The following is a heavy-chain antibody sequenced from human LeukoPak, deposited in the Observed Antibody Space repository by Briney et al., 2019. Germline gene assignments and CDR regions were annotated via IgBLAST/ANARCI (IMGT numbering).Heavy chain of an antibody. CDR2: IYTSGST. V-gene: IGHV4-4*07. CDR3: ARGDSSSWYNYYMDV. J-gene: IGHJ6*03. CDR1: GGSISSYY. D-gene: IGHD6-13*01. Sequence: PSETLSLTCTVSGGSISSYYWSWIRQPAGKGLEWIGRIYTSGSTNYNPSLKSRVTMSVDTSKNQFSLKLSSVTAADTAVYYCARGDSSSWYNYYMDVWGKGTTVTVSS.